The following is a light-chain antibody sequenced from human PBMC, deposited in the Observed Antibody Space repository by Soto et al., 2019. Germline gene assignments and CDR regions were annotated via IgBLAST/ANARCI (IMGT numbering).Light chain of an antibody. V-gene: IGKV3-20*01. CDR2: GAS. J-gene: IGKJ4*01. CDR1: QSVISTS. CDR3: QQYGSSPLT. Sequence: EIVLSHSPGTLSLSPGDRATLSCRTSQSVISTSLAWYQQKPGQAPRLLIYGASNRATGIPDRFSGSGSGTDFTLTINRLETEDVAMYYCQQYGSSPLTFGGGTKVDIK.